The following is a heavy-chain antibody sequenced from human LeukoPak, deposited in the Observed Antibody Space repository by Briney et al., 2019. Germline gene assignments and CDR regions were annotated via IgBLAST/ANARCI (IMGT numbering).Heavy chain of an antibody. J-gene: IGHJ3*02. D-gene: IGHD3-10*01. CDR3: ATSWDQASGPIAFDI. CDR2: ISAYNGNT. CDR1: GYTFTSYG. V-gene: IGHV1-18*01. Sequence: ASVKVSCKASGYTFTSYGISWVRQAPGQGLEWMGWISAYNGNTNYAQKLQGRVTMTTDTSTSTAYMELRSLRSDDTAVYYCATSWDQASGPIAFDIWGQGTMVTVSS.